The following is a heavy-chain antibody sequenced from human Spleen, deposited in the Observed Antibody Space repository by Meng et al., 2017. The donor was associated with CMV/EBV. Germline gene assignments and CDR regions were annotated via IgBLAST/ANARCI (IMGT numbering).Heavy chain of an antibody. CDR3: ATLKQWNAFDR. CDR2: IKSKGSGGTI. V-gene: IGHV3-15*01. CDR1: GFTFSSYS. Sequence: GESLKISCAASGFTFSSYSMNWVRQAPGKGLEWVGRIKSKGSGGTIDFAAAVKDRFTLSRDDSQGTLFLQMNNLKIEDTAVYYCATLKQWNAFDRWGQGTMVTVSS. D-gene: IGHD6-19*01. J-gene: IGHJ3*02.